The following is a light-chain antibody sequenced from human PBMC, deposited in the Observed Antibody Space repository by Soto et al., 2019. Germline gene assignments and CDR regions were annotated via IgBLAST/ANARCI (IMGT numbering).Light chain of an antibody. J-gene: IGKJ1*01. V-gene: IGKV3-15*01. CDR3: QQYDSSPKK. Sequence: EIVMTQSPATLSVSPGQRASLPCRASQSVSTTVAWYHQKPGQAPRLLVYGASTRATGIPARFSGSGAGTDFNLTITRMQSEDFGVYYCQQYDSSPKKFGKGNKVDIK. CDR2: GAS. CDR1: QSVSTT.